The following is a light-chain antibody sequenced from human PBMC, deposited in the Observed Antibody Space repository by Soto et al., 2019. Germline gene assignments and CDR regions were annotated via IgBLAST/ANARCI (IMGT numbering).Light chain of an antibody. CDR2: EGS. Sequence: QSALTQPASVSGSPGQSITISCTGTSSDVGSFHLVSWYQQHPGKAPKLMIYEGSKRPSGVSNRFSVSKSGNPASLKISGLQAEDDADYYCCSYAGSSNPLSVFCTVTNLTVL. CDR1: SSDVGSFHL. CDR3: CSYAGSSNPLSV. V-gene: IGLV2-23*01. J-gene: IGLJ1*01.